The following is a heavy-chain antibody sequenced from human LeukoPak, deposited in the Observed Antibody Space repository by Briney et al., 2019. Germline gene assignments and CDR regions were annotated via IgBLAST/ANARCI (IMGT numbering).Heavy chain of an antibody. V-gene: IGHV3-48*01. CDR1: GFTFSSYS. J-gene: IGHJ3*02. CDR2: ISSSSSTI. CDR3: ARDILPDKENDYGDYGGAFDI. D-gene: IGHD4-17*01. Sequence: GGSLRLSCAASGFTFSSYSMNWVRQAPGKGLEWVSYISSSSSTIYYADSVKGRFTISRDNAKNSLYLQMNSLRAEDTAVYYCARDILPDKENDYGDYGGAFDIWGQGTMVTVSS.